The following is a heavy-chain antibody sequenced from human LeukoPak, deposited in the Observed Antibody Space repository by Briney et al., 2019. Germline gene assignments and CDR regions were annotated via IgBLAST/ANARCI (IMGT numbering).Heavy chain of an antibody. D-gene: IGHD3-22*01. CDR1: GGSISSGGYY. J-gene: IGHJ5*02. V-gene: IGHV4-31*03. CDR3: ARSHYYDSSGYPS. Sequence: SQTLSFTCTVSGGSISSGGYYWSWIRQHPGKGLEWIGYIYYSGSTYYNPSLKSRVTISVDTSKNQFSLKLSSVTAADTAVYYCARSHYYDSSGYPSWGQGTLVTVSS. CDR2: IYYSGST.